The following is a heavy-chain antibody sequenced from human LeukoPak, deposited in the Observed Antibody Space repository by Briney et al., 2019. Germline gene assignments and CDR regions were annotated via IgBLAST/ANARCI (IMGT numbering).Heavy chain of an antibody. Sequence: PSETLSLTCAVYGGSFSGYYWNWIRQPPGKGLEWIGEINHSGSTNYNPSLKSRVTISVDTSKNQFSLKLSSVTAADTAVYYCARGWIQLWRPFSVWGKGTTVTVSS. J-gene: IGHJ6*04. CDR3: ARGWIQLWRPFSV. CDR2: INHSGST. V-gene: IGHV4-34*01. CDR1: GGSFSGYY. D-gene: IGHD5-18*01.